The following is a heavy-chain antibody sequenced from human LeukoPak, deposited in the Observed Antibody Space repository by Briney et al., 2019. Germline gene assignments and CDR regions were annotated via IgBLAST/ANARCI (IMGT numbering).Heavy chain of an antibody. J-gene: IGHJ5*02. CDR3: AKDKIYYDA. CDR1: GFTFSSYV. Sequence: PGGSLRLSCAASGFTFSSYVMSWVRLAPGKGLEWVSGISGSGGSTYYADSVKGRFTISRDNSRNTLYLQMNSLRAEDTAIYYCAKDKIYYDAWGQGPLVTVSS. V-gene: IGHV3-23*01. CDR2: ISGSGGST. D-gene: IGHD3-22*01.